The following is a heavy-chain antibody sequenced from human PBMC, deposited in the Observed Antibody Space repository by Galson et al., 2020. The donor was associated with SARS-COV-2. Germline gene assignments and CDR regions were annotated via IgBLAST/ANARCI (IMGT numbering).Heavy chain of an antibody. D-gene: IGHD7-27*01. CDR1: GFTLNSYW. CDR3: VGVFPSKWGRCC. CDR2: IDSDGSNI. Sequence: GEYLQISFAASGFTLNSYWKHWVRQAPGKGLVWVPRIDSDGSNIRYADSVEGRFTNSRDNAKNTLYLQMNSLRAEDTAVYYFVGVFPSKWGRCCWGEGTLVSVCS. J-gene: IGHJ4*02. V-gene: IGHV3-74*01.